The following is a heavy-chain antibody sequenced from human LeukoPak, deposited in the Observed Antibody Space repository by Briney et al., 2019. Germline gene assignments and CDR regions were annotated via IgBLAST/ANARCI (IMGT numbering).Heavy chain of an antibody. CDR3: AKAGPYLGMDV. D-gene: IGHD7-27*01. CDR2: ISYDGSNK. J-gene: IGHJ6*03. CDR1: GFTFSSYG. Sequence: GGSLRLSCAASGFTFSSYGMHWVRQAPGKGLEWVAVISYDGSNKYYADSVKGRFTISRDNSKNTLYLQMSSLRAEDTAVYYCAKAGPYLGMDVWGKGTTVTVSS. V-gene: IGHV3-30*18.